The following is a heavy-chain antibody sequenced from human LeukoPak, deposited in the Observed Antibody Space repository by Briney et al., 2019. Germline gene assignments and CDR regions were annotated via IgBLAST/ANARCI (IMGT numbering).Heavy chain of an antibody. Sequence: GGSLRLSCAASGFTFSSYGMHWVRQAPGKGLEWVAVISYDGSNKYYADSVKGRFTISRDNSKNTLYLQMNSLRAEDTAVYYCAKGSALRYYDYVWGSYRDPLGYWGQGTLVTVSS. CDR3: AKGSALRYYDYVWGSYRDPLGY. CDR2: ISYDGSNK. D-gene: IGHD3-16*02. J-gene: IGHJ4*02. V-gene: IGHV3-30*18. CDR1: GFTFSSYG.